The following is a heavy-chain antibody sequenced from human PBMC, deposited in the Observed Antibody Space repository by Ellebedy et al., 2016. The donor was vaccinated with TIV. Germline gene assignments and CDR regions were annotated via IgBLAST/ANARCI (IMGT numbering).Heavy chain of an antibody. CDR1: GYTFTSYA. J-gene: IGHJ4*02. CDR3: ARWGRDGYNPPYFDY. D-gene: IGHD5-24*01. V-gene: IGHV1-3*01. CDR2: INAGNGNT. Sequence: ASVKVSCXASGYTFTSYAMHWVRQAPGQRLEWMGWINAGNGNTKYSQKFQGRVTITRDTSASTAYMELSSLRSEDTAVYYCARWGRDGYNPPYFDYWGQGTLVTASS.